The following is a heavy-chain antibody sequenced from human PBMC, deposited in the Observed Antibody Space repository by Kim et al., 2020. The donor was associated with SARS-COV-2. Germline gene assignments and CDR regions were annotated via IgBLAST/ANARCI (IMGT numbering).Heavy chain of an antibody. V-gene: IGHV1-69*13. J-gene: IGHJ6*02. CDR1: GGTFSSYA. CDR3: ARVGYSAPIGVADLGDYYYYYGMDV. CDR2: IIPIFGTA. Sequence: SVKVSCKASGGTFSSYAISWVRQAPGQGLEWMGGIIPIFGTANYAQEFQGRVTITADESTSTAYMELSSLRSEDTAVYYCARVGYSAPIGVADLGDYYYYYGMDVWGQGTTVTVSS. D-gene: IGHD6-19*01.